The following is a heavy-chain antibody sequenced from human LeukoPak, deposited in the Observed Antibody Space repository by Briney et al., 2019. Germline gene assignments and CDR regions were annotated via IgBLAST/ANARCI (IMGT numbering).Heavy chain of an antibody. V-gene: IGHV1-46*01. CDR1: GYTFTGYH. J-gene: IGHJ5*02. CDR3: ARDNSVRHEAWWFDP. CDR2: ISPSDGST. D-gene: IGHD3-10*01. Sequence: ASVKVSCTASGYTFTGYHMHWVRQAPGQGPEWMGVISPSDGSTAYAQRFQGRVTLTRDMSTTTDYLELSSLSSEDTAVYYCARDNSVRHEAWWFDPWGQGTLVTVSS.